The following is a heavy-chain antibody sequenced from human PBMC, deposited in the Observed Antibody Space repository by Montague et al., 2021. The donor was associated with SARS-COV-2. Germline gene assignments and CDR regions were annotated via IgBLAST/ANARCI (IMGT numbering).Heavy chain of an antibody. CDR2: ISSSSSYI. V-gene: IGHV3-21*01. D-gene: IGHD1-26*01. Sequence: SLRLSCAASGFTFSSYSMNWVRQAPGKGLEWVSSISSSSSYIYYAVSVKGRFTISRDNAKNSLYLQMNSLRAEDTAVYYCARDRGGSYPLDYWGQGTLVTVSS. CDR1: GFTFSSYS. J-gene: IGHJ4*02. CDR3: ARDRGGSYPLDY.